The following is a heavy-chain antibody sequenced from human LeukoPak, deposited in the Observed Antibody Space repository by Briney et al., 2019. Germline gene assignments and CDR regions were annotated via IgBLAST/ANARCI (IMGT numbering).Heavy chain of an antibody. V-gene: IGHV1-46*01. CDR3: ARATPDYDILTGYYTSIFDY. CDR1: GYTFTSYY. J-gene: IGHJ4*02. CDR2: INPSGGST. Sequence: ASVKVSCKASGYTFTSYYMHWVRQAPGQGLEWMGIINPSGGSTSYAQKFQGRVTMTRDTSTSTVYMELSSLRSEDTAVYYCARATPDYDILTGYYTSIFDYWGQGTLVTVSS. D-gene: IGHD3-9*01.